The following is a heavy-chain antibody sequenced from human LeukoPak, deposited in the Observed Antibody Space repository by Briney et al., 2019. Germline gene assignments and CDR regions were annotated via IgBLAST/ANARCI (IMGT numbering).Heavy chain of an antibody. Sequence: GASVKVSCKASGYTFTSYGISWVRQAPGQGLEWMGWIRAYNGNTNYAQKLQGRVTLTTETSTSTAEMELRSLRSDDTAVYYWARDLSYDYYRGGSGSYYPDTDWYFDLWGRGTLVTVSS. CDR1: GYTFTSYG. D-gene: IGHD3-10*01. J-gene: IGHJ2*01. CDR2: IRAYNGNT. V-gene: IGHV1-18*01. CDR3: ARDLSYDYYRGGSGSYYPDTDWYFDL.